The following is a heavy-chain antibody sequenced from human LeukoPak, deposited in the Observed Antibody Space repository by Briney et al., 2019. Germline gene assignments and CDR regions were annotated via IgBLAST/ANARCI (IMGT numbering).Heavy chain of an antibody. CDR3: ARVRRIAVAGTFFDY. J-gene: IGHJ4*02. CDR2: IYYSGST. Sequence: SETLSLTCTVSGGSISSYYWSWIRQPPGKGLEWIGYIYYSGSTNYNFSLKSRVTISVDTSKNQFSLKLSSVTAADTAAYYCARVRRIAVAGTFFDYWGQGTLVTVSS. D-gene: IGHD6-19*01. V-gene: IGHV4-59*01. CDR1: GGSISSYY.